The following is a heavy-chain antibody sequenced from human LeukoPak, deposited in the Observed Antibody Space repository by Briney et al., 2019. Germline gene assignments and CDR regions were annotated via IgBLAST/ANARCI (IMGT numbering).Heavy chain of an antibody. CDR1: GFTFSDYY. D-gene: IGHD2-2*01. CDR3: ASYCSSTSCYAMVVDY. J-gene: IGHJ4*02. CDR2: ISRTESTK. Sequence: GRSLRLSCAASGFTFSDYYMSWIRQAPGKGLEWVSYISRTESTKKYADSVKGRFTISRDNAKNSLYLQMNSLRAEDTAVYYCASYCSSTSCYAMVVDYWGQGTLVTVSS. V-gene: IGHV3-11*04.